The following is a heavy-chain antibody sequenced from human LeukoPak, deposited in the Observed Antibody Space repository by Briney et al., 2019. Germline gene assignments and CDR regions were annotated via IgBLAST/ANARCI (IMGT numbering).Heavy chain of an antibody. D-gene: IGHD1-26*01. CDR3: ARSRNIVGATTFGY. CDR1: GYTFTGYY. CDR2: INPNSGGT. Sequence: ASVKVSCKASGYTFTGYYMHWVRQAPGQGLEWMGWINPNSGGTNYAQKFQGRVTMTRDTSISTAYMELSRLRSDDTAAYYCARSRNIVGATTFGYWGQGTLVTVSS. J-gene: IGHJ4*02. V-gene: IGHV1-2*02.